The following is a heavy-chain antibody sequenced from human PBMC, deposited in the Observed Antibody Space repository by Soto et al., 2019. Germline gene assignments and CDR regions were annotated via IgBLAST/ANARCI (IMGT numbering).Heavy chain of an antibody. V-gene: IGHV1-69*13. D-gene: IGHD2-15*01. CDR3: ARDLLDIVAVVAAPDYGMDV. CDR2: IIPIFGTA. J-gene: IGHJ6*02. CDR1: GGTFSSYA. Sequence: GASVKVSCKASGGTFSSYAISWVRQAPGQGLEWMGGIIPIFGTANYAQKFQGRVTITADESTSTAYMELSSLRSEDTAVYYCARDLLDIVAVVAAPDYGMDVWGQGTTVIVSS.